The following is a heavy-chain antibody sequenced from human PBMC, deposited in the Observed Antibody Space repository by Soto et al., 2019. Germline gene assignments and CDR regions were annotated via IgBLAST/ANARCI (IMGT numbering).Heavy chain of an antibody. Sequence: WSLRLSCAASGFTFSSYGMHWVRQAPGKGLEWVAIIWYDGSNKYYADSVKGRFTISRDNSENTLFLQMISLRAEGTAVYYCARDRNDMLDYWGQGTLVTVSS. CDR3: ARDRNDMLDY. CDR1: GFTFSSYG. D-gene: IGHD1-1*01. V-gene: IGHV3-33*01. J-gene: IGHJ4*02. CDR2: IWYDGSNK.